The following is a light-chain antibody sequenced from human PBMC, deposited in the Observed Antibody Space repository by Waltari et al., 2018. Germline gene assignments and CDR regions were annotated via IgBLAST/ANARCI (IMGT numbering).Light chain of an antibody. J-gene: IGKJ2*01. V-gene: IGKV4-1*01. CDR1: QSVLYSSNNKNY. Sequence: DIVMTQSPDSLAVSLGERATIKRKSSQSVLYSSNNKNYLAWYQQKPGQPPKLLIYWASTRESGVPDRFSGSGSGTDFTLTISSLQAEDVAIYYCQQYYSIPYTFGQGTKLEIK. CDR2: WAS. CDR3: QQYYSIPYT.